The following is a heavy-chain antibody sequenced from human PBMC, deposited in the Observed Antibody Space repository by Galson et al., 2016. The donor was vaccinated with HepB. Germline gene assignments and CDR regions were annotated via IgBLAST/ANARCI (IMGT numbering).Heavy chain of an antibody. CDR2: ISSSDSYI. J-gene: IGHJ4*02. D-gene: IGHD3-10*01. V-gene: IGHV3-21*04. CDR3: AKDSWWVPGVIIDFDD. CDR1: GFTFSSYS. Sequence: SLRLSCAASGFTFSSYSMNWVRQAPGKGLEWVSSISSSDSYIYYADSVKGRFTISRDNAKNSLYLQMNSLRVEDTAIYYCAKDSWWVPGVIIDFDDWGQGTLVTVAS.